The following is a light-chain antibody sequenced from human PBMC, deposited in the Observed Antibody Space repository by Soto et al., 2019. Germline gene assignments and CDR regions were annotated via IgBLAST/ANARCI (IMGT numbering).Light chain of an antibody. CDR1: QSISSW. V-gene: IGKV1-5*03. Sequence: DIQMTQSPSTLSASVGDRVTITCRASQSISSWLAWYQQKPGKAPKLLIYKASSLESGVPSSFSGSGSGTEFTLTISSLQPDDFATYDCQQYNSYPFTFGPGTKVDIK. J-gene: IGKJ3*01. CDR3: QQYNSYPFT. CDR2: KAS.